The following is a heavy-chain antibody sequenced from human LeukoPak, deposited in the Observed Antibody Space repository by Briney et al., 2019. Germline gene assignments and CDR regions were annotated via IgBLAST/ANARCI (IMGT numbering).Heavy chain of an antibody. J-gene: IGHJ6*02. V-gene: IGHV4-59*01. D-gene: IGHD2-2*01. CDR1: GGSISSYY. Sequence: SSETLSLTCTVSGGSISSYYWSWIRQPPGKGLEWIGYIYYSGSTNYNPSLKSRVTISVDTSKNQFSLKLSSVTDADTAVYYCARVRRYCSSTSCSPTGSALYYYYGMDVWGQGTTVTVSS. CDR2: IYYSGST. CDR3: ARVRRYCSSTSCSPTGSALYYYYGMDV.